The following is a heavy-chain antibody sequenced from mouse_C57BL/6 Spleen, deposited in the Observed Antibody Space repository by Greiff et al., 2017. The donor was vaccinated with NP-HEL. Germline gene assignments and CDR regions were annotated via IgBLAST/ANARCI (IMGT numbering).Heavy chain of an antibody. Sequence: QVHVKQPGAELVKPGASVKMSCKASGYTFTSYWITWVKQRPGQGLEWIGDIYPGSGSTNYNEKFKSKATLTVDTSSSTAYMQLSSLTSEDSAVYYCARDPVNYFDYWGQGTTLTVSS. J-gene: IGHJ2*01. V-gene: IGHV1-55*01. CDR2: IYPGSGST. CDR3: ARDPVNYFDY. CDR1: GYTFTSYW. D-gene: IGHD2-12*01.